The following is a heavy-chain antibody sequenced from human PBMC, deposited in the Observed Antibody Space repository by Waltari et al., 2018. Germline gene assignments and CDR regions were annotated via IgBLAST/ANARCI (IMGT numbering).Heavy chain of an antibody. CDR1: DYKFNSFG. Sequence: HLVQSGGEVKKPGASVKVSCTASDYKFNSFGVTGVRQAPGQGLEWMGWVSVNRGDTEHAQKFQNRLTMTTDISTSTAYMELRDLRSDDTAVYYCARASALMVYAVSGGNFDFWGQGSLVTVSS. V-gene: IGHV1-18*01. J-gene: IGHJ4*02. D-gene: IGHD2-8*01. CDR3: ARASALMVYAVSGGNFDF. CDR2: VSVNRGDT.